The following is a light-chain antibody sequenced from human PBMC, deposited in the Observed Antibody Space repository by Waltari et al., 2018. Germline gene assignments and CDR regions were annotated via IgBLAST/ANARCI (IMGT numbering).Light chain of an antibody. J-gene: IGLJ3*02. Sequence: QSALTQPRSVSGSPGQSVTISCTGTSNDVGAYNYVSWHQQHPGKAPKLMIYDVSKPPSGVPVRFSASKSGHTASLTISGLQAEDEADYYCCSYTGTYTHWVFGGGTKLTVL. CDR2: DVS. V-gene: IGLV2-11*01. CDR1: SNDVGAYNY. CDR3: CSYTGTYTHWV.